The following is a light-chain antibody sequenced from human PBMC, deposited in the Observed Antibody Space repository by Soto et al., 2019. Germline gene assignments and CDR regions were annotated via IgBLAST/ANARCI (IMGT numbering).Light chain of an antibody. CDR2: EVS. CDR3: SSYGGSNTFGV. CDR1: SSDVGGYNY. Sequence: ALTQPPSASGSPGQSVTISCTGTSSDVGGYNYVSWYQQHPGKAPKLMIYEVSKRPSGVPDRFSGSKSGNTASLTVSGLQADDEADYYCSSYGGSNTFGVFGTGTKVTVL. J-gene: IGLJ1*01. V-gene: IGLV2-8*01.